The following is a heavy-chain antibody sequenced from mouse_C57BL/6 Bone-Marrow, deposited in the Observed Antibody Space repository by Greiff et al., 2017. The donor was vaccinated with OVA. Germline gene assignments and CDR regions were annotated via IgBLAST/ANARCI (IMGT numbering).Heavy chain of an antibody. D-gene: IGHD1-1*01. Sequence: QVQLQQPGAELVKPGASVMMSCKASGYTFTSYWITWVKQRPGQGLEWIGDIYPGSGSTNYNEKFKSKATLTVDTSSSTAYMQLSSLTSEDSAVYYCARYYGSSYTHYAMDYWGQGTSVTVSS. CDR2: IYPGSGST. V-gene: IGHV1-55*01. CDR3: ARYYGSSYTHYAMDY. CDR1: GYTFTSYW. J-gene: IGHJ4*01.